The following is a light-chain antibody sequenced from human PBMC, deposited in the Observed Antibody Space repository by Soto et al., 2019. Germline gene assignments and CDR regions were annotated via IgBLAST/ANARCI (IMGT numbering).Light chain of an antibody. CDR1: QSVSSNC. CDR3: QQYGSSPQT. J-gene: IGKJ1*01. V-gene: IGKV3-20*01. Sequence: EIVLTQSPVTLSLSPGERATLSCRASQSVSSNCLAWYQQKPGQAPNLLIYGATSRATGIPDKFSGSGSGTDFTLTISRLEPEDFAVYFCQQYGSSPQTFGQGTKVEIK. CDR2: GAT.